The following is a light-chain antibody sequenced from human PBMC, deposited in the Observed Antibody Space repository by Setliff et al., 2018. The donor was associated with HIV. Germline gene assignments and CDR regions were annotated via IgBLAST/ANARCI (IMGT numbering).Light chain of an antibody. CDR2: DVT. V-gene: IGLV2-11*01. J-gene: IGLJ1*01. CDR3: CSYTSSTPLYV. CDR1: SSDIGAYNY. Sequence: QSALAQPRSVSGSPRQSVTISCTGTSSDIGAYNYVSWYQQHPGKAPKLIIYDVTKWPSGVPDRFSGSKSGNTASLTISGLQAEDEADYYCCSYTSSTPLYVLGTGTKVTVL.